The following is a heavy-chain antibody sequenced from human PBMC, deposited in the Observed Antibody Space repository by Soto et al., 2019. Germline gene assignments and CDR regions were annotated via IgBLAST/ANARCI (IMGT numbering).Heavy chain of an antibody. Sequence: PGGSLRLSCAASGFTFSSYSMNWVRQDPGKGLEWVSSISSSSSYIYYADSVKGRFTISRDNAKNSLYLQMNSLRAEDTAVYYCAREYAGDLNAFDIWGQGTMVTVSS. V-gene: IGHV3-21*01. J-gene: IGHJ3*02. CDR2: ISSSSSYI. D-gene: IGHD3-3*01. CDR3: AREYAGDLNAFDI. CDR1: GFTFSSYS.